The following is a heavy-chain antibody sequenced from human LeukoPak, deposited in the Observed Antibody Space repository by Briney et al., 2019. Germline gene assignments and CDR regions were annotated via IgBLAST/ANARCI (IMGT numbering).Heavy chain of an antibody. CDR2: ISGSGGST. D-gene: IGHD3-22*01. J-gene: IGHJ4*02. CDR3: ARVGGYDSSGYHYDY. V-gene: IGHV3-23*01. Sequence: HPGGSLRLSCAASGFTFSSYAMSWVRQAPGKGLEWVSAISGSGGSTYYADSVKGRFTISRDNSKNTLYLQMNSLRAEDTAVYYCARVGGYDSSGYHYDYWGQGTLVTVSS. CDR1: GFTFSSYA.